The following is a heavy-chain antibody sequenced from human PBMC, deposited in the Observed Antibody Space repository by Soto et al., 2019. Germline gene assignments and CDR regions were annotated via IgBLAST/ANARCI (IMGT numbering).Heavy chain of an antibody. D-gene: IGHD1-26*01. CDR1: GDSVSSKSAA. CDR3: ARALAGSYDY. V-gene: IGHV6-1*01. Sequence: SQTLSLTCAISGDSVSSKSAAWNWIRQSPSRGLEWLGRTYYRSKWSTDYAVSVKGRITVNPDTSKNQFSLHLNSVTPEDTAVYYCARALAGSYDYWGQRILVAFSS. J-gene: IGHJ4*02. CDR2: TYYRSKWST.